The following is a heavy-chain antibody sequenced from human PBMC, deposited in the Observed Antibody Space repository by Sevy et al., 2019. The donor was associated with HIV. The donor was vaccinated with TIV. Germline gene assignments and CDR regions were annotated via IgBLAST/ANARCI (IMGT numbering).Heavy chain of an antibody. J-gene: IGHJ4*02. Sequence: SVKVSCKVPGYTLSEVSMHWVRQAPGKGLEWMGGFVPEDGEIVYAQNFQGRVTVAEDTLTDTAYLEVTNLRSEDTATYFCVIGDTPRLTGSGTRLKDQSLNYFHFWGQGTLVTVSS. V-gene: IGHV1-24*01. D-gene: IGHD2-2*01. CDR2: FVPEDGEI. CDR1: GYTLSEVS. CDR3: VIGDTPRLTGSGTRLKDQSLNYFHF.